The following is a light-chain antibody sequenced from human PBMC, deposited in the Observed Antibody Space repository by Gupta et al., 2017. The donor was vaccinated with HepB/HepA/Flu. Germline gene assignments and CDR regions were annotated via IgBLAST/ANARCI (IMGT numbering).Light chain of an antibody. CDR1: QSISSW. J-gene: IGKJ1*01. CDR2: QAS. CDR3: QQYNSYSGT. V-gene: IGKV1-5*03. Sequence: DIHMTQSPSALSASVGDRVTITCRGSQSISSWLSWYQQKPGKAPKLLLYQASSLESGVPSRFSGSRSGTEFTLTISSLQPDAFATYYCQQYNSYSGTFGQGTKVEIQ.